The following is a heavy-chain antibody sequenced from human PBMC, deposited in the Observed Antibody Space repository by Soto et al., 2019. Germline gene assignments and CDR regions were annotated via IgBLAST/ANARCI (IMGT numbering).Heavy chain of an antibody. Sequence: GGSLRLSSATSGLTFSSYWIHWVRQAPGKGLVWVSRINSDGSSTSYADSVKGRFTISRDNAKNTLYLQMNSLRAEDTAVYYCARDLFSSSSDAFDIWGQGTMVTVSS. V-gene: IGHV3-74*01. CDR2: INSDGSST. CDR3: ARDLFSSSSDAFDI. D-gene: IGHD6-6*01. CDR1: GLTFSSYW. J-gene: IGHJ3*02.